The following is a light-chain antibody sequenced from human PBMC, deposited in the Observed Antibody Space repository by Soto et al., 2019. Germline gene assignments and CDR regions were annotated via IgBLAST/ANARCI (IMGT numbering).Light chain of an antibody. CDR1: QVITNY. Sequence: DILLTQSPSSLSASVGDRVTITCRASQVITNYLAWYQQEPGKVPKLLIYGASTLQSGVPSRFSGSGSGTDFTLTISSLQPEDVATYYCQKYYSAPFSFGPGTKVDIK. CDR2: GAS. J-gene: IGKJ3*01. CDR3: QKYYSAPFS. V-gene: IGKV1-27*01.